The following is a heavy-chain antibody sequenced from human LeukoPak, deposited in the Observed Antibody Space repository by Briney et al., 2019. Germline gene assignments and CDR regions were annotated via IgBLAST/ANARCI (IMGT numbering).Heavy chain of an antibody. D-gene: IGHD6-19*01. V-gene: IGHV4-39*07. CDR1: GDSISSSNYY. CDR3: ARRRSTGYSSGWSRYYFDY. Sequence: PSETLSLTCTVSGDSISSSNYYWGWIRQPPGKGLEWIGSIYYSGSTYYNPSLKSRVTISVDTSKTQFSLKLSSVTAADTAVYYCARRRSTGYSSGWSRYYFDYWGQGTLVTVSS. CDR2: IYYSGST. J-gene: IGHJ4*02.